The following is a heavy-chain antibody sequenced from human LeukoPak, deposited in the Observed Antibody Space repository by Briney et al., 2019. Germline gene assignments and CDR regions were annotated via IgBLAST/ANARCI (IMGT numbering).Heavy chain of an antibody. D-gene: IGHD3-10*01. Sequence: GGSLRLSCAASGFTFSSYWMSWVLQAPGKGLEWVSAISGSGGSTYYADSVKGRFTISRDNSKNTLYLQMNSLRAEDTAVYYCAKDSSGSWRYYYYYMDVWGKGTTVTVSS. CDR1: GFTFSSYW. V-gene: IGHV3-23*01. J-gene: IGHJ6*03. CDR3: AKDSSGSWRYYYYYMDV. CDR2: ISGSGGST.